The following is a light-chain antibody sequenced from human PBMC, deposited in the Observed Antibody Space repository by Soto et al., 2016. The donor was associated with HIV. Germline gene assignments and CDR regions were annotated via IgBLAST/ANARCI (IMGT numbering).Light chain of an antibody. CDR1: NIGRKS. CDR2: DDT. Sequence: SYVLTQPPSVSVAPGKTATITCGGDNIGRKSVNWYQQKPGQAPVLVVYDDTDRPSGIPGRFSGSNSGNAATLTITKVELGDEADYYCQVWDDTSDHVVFGGGTKLTVL. V-gene: IGLV3-21*03. J-gene: IGLJ3*02. CDR3: QVWDDTSDHVV.